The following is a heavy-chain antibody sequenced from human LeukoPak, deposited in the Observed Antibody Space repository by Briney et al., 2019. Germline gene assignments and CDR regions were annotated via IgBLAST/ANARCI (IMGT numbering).Heavy chain of an antibody. Sequence: SETLSLTCSVSGGSVSSGSYYWSWIRQPPGKGPEWIGSIYYSGSTYYNPSLKSRVTISVDTSKNQFSLKLSSVTAADTAVYYCARHRAYCGGDCYSYFDYWGQGTLVTVSS. D-gene: IGHD2-21*02. CDR3: ARHRAYCGGDCYSYFDY. V-gene: IGHV4-39*01. J-gene: IGHJ4*02. CDR1: GGSVSSGSYY. CDR2: IYYSGST.